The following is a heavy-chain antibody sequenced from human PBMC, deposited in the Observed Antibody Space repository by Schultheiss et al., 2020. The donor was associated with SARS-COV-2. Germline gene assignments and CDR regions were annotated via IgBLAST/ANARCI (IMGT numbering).Heavy chain of an antibody. D-gene: IGHD5-12*01. V-gene: IGHV3-30*04. CDR1: GFTFSSYA. CDR2: ISYDGSNK. J-gene: IGHJ4*02. Sequence: GGSLRLSCAASGFTFSSYAMHWVRQAPGKGLEWVAVISYDGSNKYYADFVKGRFTISRDNAKNSLYLQINSLRVEDTAVYYCARGYSDYLDNWGQGTLVTVSS. CDR3: ARGYSDYLDN.